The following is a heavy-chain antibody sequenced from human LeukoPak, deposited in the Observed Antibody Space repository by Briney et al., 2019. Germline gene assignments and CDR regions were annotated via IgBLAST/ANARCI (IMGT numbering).Heavy chain of an antibody. CDR1: GGSFSGYY. Sequence: SETLSLTCAVYGGSFSGYYWSWIRQPPGKGLEWIGEINHSGSTNYNPSLKSRVTISVDTSKNQFSLKLSSVTAADTAVYYCARGRRSSGWGPRFDPWGQGTLVTVSS. CDR3: ARGRRSSGWGPRFDP. J-gene: IGHJ5*02. D-gene: IGHD3-22*01. V-gene: IGHV4-34*01. CDR2: INHSGST.